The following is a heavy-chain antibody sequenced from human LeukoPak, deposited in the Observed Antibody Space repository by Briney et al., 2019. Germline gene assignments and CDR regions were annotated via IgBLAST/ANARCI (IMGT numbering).Heavy chain of an antibody. V-gene: IGHV3-23*01. CDR3: AKDRCSTMSCPLDY. CDR1: GFTSSSYA. Sequence: PGGSLTLSCAASGFTSSSYAMSWVRQAPGEGLEWVSVISGSGGTSYYADSVEGRFTISRDNSKNTLYLQMSSLRAEDTAVYYCAKDRCSTMSCPLDYWGQGILVTVSS. CDR2: ISGSGGTS. J-gene: IGHJ4*02. D-gene: IGHD2-2*01.